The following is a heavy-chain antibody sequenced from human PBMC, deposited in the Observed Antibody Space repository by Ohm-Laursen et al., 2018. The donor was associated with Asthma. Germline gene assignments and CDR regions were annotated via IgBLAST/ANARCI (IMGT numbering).Heavy chain of an antibody. CDR2: ISYDSSLK. V-gene: IGHV3-30-3*01. D-gene: IGHD3/OR15-3a*01. CDR3: ARDVMDWYSPALDF. Sequence: SLRLSCTASGFTFSSYAMHWVRQAPGKGLEWLAVISYDSSLKYYADSVNGRFTISRDDFKSTLYLQMNSLRADDTALYYCARDVMDWYSPALDFWGQGSLVTVSS. J-gene: IGHJ4*02. CDR1: GFTFSSYA.